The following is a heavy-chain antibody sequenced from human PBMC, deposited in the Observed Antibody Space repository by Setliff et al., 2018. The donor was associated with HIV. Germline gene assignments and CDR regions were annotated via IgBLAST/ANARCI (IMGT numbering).Heavy chain of an antibody. J-gene: IGHJ6*03. CDR1: GVSISTSGFY. CDR2: IYYTGLS. D-gene: IGHD6-19*01. Sequence: SETLSLTCTVSGVSISTSGFYWGWIRQPPGKGLEFIGTIYYTGLSYYTPSLQSRVTISVATSKNQFSLKLASVTAADTAVYYCAKGVAGLQYYYYYMDVWGKGTTVTVSS. V-gene: IGHV4-39*01. CDR3: AKGVAGLQYYYYYMDV.